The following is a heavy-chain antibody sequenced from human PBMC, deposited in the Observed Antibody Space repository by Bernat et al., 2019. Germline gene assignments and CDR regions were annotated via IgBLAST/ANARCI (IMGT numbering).Heavy chain of an antibody. CDR1: GFTFSSYG. D-gene: IGHD6-13*01. CDR2: ISYDGSNK. CDR3: AKDLQLARDSLGGRLEP. V-gene: IGHV3-30*18. Sequence: QVQLVESGGGVVQPGRSLRLSCAASGFTFSSYGMHWVRQAPGKGLEWVAVISYDGSNKYYADSVKGRFTISRDNSKNTLYLQMNSLRAEDTAVYYCAKDLQLARDSLGGRLEPWGQGTLLTV. J-gene: IGHJ5*02.